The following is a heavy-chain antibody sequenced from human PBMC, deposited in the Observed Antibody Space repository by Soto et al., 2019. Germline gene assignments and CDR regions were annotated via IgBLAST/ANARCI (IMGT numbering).Heavy chain of an antibody. J-gene: IGHJ6*02. CDR1: GDSISSSYW. Sequence: QVQLQESGPGLVKPSGTLTLTCAVSGDSISSSYWWSWVRQSPGRGLEWIGEIYHIGITNYNPPLKSRVSISVDKSKNQFSLKLNYVTGADTAVYYCARDHGKATFDYNGMDVWGQGTTVTVSS. V-gene: IGHV4-4*02. CDR3: ARDHGKATFDYNGMDV. CDR2: IYHIGIT.